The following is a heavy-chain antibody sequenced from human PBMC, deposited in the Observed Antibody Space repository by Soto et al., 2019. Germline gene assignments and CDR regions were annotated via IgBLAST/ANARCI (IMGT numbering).Heavy chain of an antibody. CDR1: GFSLSTSGMR. J-gene: IGHJ3*02. Sequence: GPTLVNPTQTLTLTCTFSGFSLSTSGMRVSWIRQPPGKALEWLARIDWDDDKFYSTSLKTRLTISKDTSKNQVVLTMTNMDPVDTATYYCARIPSGSYSAFDIWGQGTTVTVS. V-gene: IGHV2-70*04. CDR3: ARIPSGSYSAFDI. D-gene: IGHD1-26*01. CDR2: IDWDDDK.